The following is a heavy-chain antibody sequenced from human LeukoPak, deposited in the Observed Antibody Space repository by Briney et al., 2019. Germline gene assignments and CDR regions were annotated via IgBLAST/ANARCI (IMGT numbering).Heavy chain of an antibody. Sequence: ASVKVSCKASGYTFSSHDINWVRQATGQGLEWMGWISAYNGNTNYAQKLQGRVTMTTDTSTSTAYMELRSLRSDDTAVYYCAGDTEQLRDYWGQGTLVTVSS. J-gene: IGHJ4*02. D-gene: IGHD6-6*01. V-gene: IGHV1-18*01. CDR1: GYTFSSHD. CDR2: ISAYNGNT. CDR3: AGDTEQLRDY.